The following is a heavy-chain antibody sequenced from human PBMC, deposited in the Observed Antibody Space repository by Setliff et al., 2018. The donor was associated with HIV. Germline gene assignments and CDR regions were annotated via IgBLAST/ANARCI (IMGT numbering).Heavy chain of an antibody. V-gene: IGHV1-69*13. Sequence: SVKVSCKASGGAPRGTSSRYGITWVRQAPGQGLEWMGGIIPIFGVTKYAEKFQDRMTIVADESTSTVYMELSSLRFEDTATYFCARDSAYDSSLWNVGWIYLDSWGQGTLVTVAS. CDR1: GGAPRGTSSRYG. J-gene: IGHJ4*02. D-gene: IGHD1-1*01. CDR2: IIPIFGVT. CDR3: ARDSAYDSSLWNVGWIYLDS.